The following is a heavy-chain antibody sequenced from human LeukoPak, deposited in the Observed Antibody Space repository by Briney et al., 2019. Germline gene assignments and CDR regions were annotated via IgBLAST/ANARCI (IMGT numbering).Heavy chain of an antibody. J-gene: IGHJ3*01. CDR3: ARRRKVAATGDAFDV. V-gene: IGHV4-59*08. Sequence: SETLSLTCTVSDGSINNHYWNWIRQPPGKGLEWIGYVYYSGSINYNPSLKSRVIISVDTSKTHFSLKLNSVTAADTAVYYCARRRKVAATGDAFDVWGQGTVVTVSS. CDR1: DGSINNHY. D-gene: IGHD5-12*01. CDR2: VYYSGSI.